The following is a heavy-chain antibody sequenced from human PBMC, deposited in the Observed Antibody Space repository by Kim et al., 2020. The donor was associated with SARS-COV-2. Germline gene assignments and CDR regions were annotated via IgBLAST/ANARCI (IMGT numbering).Heavy chain of an antibody. Sequence: ADSVKGRFTISRDNSKNTLYLQMNSLRAEDTAVYYCAKDGYYYDSSGYYYWGQGTLVTVSS. CDR3: AKDGYYYDSSGYYY. D-gene: IGHD3-22*01. J-gene: IGHJ4*02. V-gene: IGHV3-23*01.